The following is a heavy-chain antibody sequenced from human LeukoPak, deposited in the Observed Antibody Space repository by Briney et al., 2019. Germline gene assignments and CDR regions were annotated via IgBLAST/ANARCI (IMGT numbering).Heavy chain of an antibody. Sequence: GGSLTLSCAASGFSFSDYAMGWIRQAPGKGPEWVSYISGAGWAKYYTVSVMGRFTTSRDNAKNSLQLQMTSLRAEDTAVYCCARDLQGLGGRGRDEFELWGQGMMGIVSS. CDR3: ARDLQGLGGRGRDEFEL. CDR1: GFSFSDYA. D-gene: IGHD1-26*01. J-gene: IGHJ3*01. CDR2: ISGAGWAK. V-gene: IGHV3-11*01.